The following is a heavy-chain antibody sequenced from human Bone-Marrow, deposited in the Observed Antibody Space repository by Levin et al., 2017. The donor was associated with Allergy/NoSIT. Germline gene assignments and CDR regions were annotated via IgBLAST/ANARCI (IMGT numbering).Heavy chain of an antibody. CDR1: GYMFTSYG. CDR2: ITTYNGNT. J-gene: IGHJ6*03. CDR3: ARGSYDFWSGSIYYYYYYMDV. V-gene: IGHV1-18*01. D-gene: IGHD3-3*01. Sequence: GESLKISCKASGYMFTSYGITWVRQAPGQGLEWMGWITTYNGNTSFAQKFQGRVTMTTDTSTSTAYMELRSLRSDDTAMYYCARGSYDFWSGSIYYYYYYMDVWGKGTTVTVSS.